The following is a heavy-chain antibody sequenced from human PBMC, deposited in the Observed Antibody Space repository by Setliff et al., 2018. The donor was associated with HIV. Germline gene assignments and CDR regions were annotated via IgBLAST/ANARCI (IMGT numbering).Heavy chain of an antibody. Sequence: ASVKVSCKASGYTFINYDINWVRLATGQGLEWMGWMNPNSGNTAYAQKFQGRVTMTRDTSVTTAYMELSSLRYEDTAVYYCARGKVRVVGSIDWFDPWGQGTLVPSPQ. CDR3: ARGKVRVVGSIDWFDP. D-gene: IGHD1-26*01. CDR1: GYTFINYD. J-gene: IGHJ5*02. V-gene: IGHV1-8*02. CDR2: MNPNSGNT.